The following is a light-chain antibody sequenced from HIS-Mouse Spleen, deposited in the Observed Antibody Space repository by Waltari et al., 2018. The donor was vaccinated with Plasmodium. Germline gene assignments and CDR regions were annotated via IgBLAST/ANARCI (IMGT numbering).Light chain of an antibody. CDR2: KGS. J-gene: IGLJ3*02. CDR3: QSADSSGTPNWV. V-gene: IGLV3-25*03. Sequence: SYELTQPPSVSVSPGQTARITCSGDALPKQYAYWYQQKPGQAPVLVIYKGSERPSGIPERCSGSSSGTTVTLTISGVQAEDEADYYCQSADSSGTPNWVFGGGTKLTVL. CDR1: ALPKQY.